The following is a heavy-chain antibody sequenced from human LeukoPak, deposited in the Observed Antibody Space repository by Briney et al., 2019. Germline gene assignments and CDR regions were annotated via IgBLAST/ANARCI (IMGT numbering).Heavy chain of an antibody. Sequence: PGGSLRLSCAASGFTFSSYSMNWVRQAPGKGLEWVSSISSSSSYIYYADSVKGRFTISRDNAKNSLYLQMNSLRAEDTAVYYCAREWGYSYGDVDYWGQGTLVTVSS. D-gene: IGHD5-18*01. V-gene: IGHV3-21*01. CDR2: ISSSSSYI. J-gene: IGHJ4*02. CDR3: AREWGYSYGDVDY. CDR1: GFTFSSYS.